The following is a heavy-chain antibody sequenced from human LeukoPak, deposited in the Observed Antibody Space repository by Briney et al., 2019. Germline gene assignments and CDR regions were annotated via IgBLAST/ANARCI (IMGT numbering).Heavy chain of an antibody. CDR3: ARDRQQWLVDAFDI. CDR1: GYIFTTYG. V-gene: IGHV1-18*01. D-gene: IGHD6-19*01. CDR2: ISPYNGNT. J-gene: IGHJ3*02. Sequence: ASVKVSCKASGYIFTTYGISWVRQAPGQGLEWMGWISPYNGNTQYAQNFQGRVTMTTDTSTTTAYMELRSLRSDDTAAYYCARDRQQWLVDAFDIWGQGTMVTVSS.